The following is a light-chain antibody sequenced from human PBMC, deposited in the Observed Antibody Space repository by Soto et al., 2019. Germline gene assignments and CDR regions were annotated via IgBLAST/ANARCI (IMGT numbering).Light chain of an antibody. CDR3: QKYSGSPRT. J-gene: IGKJ1*01. CDR2: SDT. CDR1: QTVPGNY. V-gene: IGKV3-20*01. Sequence: EIVVPRSPGPMALSPGDRAPLSCRARQTVPGNYLSWYHQNPGQAPRILIHSDTSRATGIPDRFSASGTGTDLNLTSSRLEPEDFAVYYCQKYSGSPRTFGQGTKVDIK.